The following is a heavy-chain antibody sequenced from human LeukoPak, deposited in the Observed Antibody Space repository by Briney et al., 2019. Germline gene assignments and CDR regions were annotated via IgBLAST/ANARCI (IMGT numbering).Heavy chain of an antibody. CDR2: IGTAGDT. D-gene: IGHD3-10*01. CDR1: GFTFSSYD. CDR3: ARGLPKGEDYYGSGSYMFDP. J-gene: IGHJ5*02. Sequence: PGGSLRLSCAASGFTFSSYDMHWVRQATGKGLEWVSAIGTAGDTYYPDSVKGRFTISRDNAKNSLYLQMNSLRAEDTAVYYCARGLPKGEDYYGSGSYMFDPWGQGTLVTVSS. V-gene: IGHV3-13*04.